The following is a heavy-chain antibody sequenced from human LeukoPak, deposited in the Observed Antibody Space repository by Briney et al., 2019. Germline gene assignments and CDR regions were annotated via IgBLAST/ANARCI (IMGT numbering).Heavy chain of an antibody. D-gene: IGHD3-3*01. V-gene: IGHV1-18*01. J-gene: IGHJ6*03. CDR1: GYTFTSYG. CDR2: ISAYNGNT. Sequence: ASVKVSCKASGYTFTSYGISWVRQAPGQGLEWMGWISAYNGNTNYAQKLQGRVTMTTDTSTSTAYMELRSLRSDDTAVYYCARVYYDFWSGVWYYYYYMDVWGKGTTVTVSS. CDR3: ARVYYDFWSGVWYYYYYMDV.